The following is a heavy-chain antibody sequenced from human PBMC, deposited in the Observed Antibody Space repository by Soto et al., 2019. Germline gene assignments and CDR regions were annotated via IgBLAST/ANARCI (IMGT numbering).Heavy chain of an antibody. CDR3: AKVGDCSGGSCHDY. CDR2: ISWNSGSI. Sequence: EVQLVESGGGLVQPGRSLRLSCAASGFTFDDYAMHWVRQAPGKGLEWVSGISWNSGSIGYADSVKGRFTISRDNAKTSLYLQMNSLRAEDTALSYCAKVGDCSGGSCHDYWGQGTLVTVSS. D-gene: IGHD2-15*01. J-gene: IGHJ4*02. CDR1: GFTFDDYA. V-gene: IGHV3-9*01.